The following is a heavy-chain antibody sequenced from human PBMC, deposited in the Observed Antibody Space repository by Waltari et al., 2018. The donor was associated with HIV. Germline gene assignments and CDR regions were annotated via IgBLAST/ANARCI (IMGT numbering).Heavy chain of an antibody. Sequence: DVHLVESGGALVQPGGSLRRSCTASGFPFSGYWMSWVRQAPGKGLEWVANINPVGSTKYHVDSVRGRFTISRDNAKNSLYLQMSSLRAEDTAVYYCASGLGDWGYWGRGTLVTVSS. CDR3: ASGLGDWGY. J-gene: IGHJ4*02. D-gene: IGHD2-21*02. CDR1: GFPFSGYW. CDR2: INPVGSTK. V-gene: IGHV3-7*02.